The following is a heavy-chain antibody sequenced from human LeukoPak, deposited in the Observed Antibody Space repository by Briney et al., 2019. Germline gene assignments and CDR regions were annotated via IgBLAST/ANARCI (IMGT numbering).Heavy chain of an antibody. D-gene: IGHD6-6*01. Sequence: GGSLRLSCAASGFTFSSYGMHWVRQAPGKGLEWVSVIYSGGSTYYADSVKGRFTISRDNSKNTLYLQMNSLRAEDTAVYYCARGSIAGSQDAFDIWGQGTMVTVSS. CDR2: IYSGGST. CDR3: ARGSIAGSQDAFDI. J-gene: IGHJ3*02. CDR1: GFTFSSYG. V-gene: IGHV3-66*01.